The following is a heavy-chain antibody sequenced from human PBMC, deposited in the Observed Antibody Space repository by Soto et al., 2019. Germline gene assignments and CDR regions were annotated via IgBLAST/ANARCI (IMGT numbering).Heavy chain of an antibody. CDR2: ISYDGSNK. D-gene: IGHD5-18*01. CDR1: GFTFSSYA. J-gene: IGHJ6*02. Sequence: GGSLRLSCAASGFTFSSYAMHWVRQAPGKGLEWVAVISYDGSNKYYADSVKGRFTISRDNSKNTLYLQMNSLRAEDTAVYYCARADQTWIQLWNLRMDLWGQGTTVTVSS. CDR3: ARADQTWIQLWNLRMDL. V-gene: IGHV3-30*04.